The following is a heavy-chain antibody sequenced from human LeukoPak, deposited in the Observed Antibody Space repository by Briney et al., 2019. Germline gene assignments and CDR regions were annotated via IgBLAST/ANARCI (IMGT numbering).Heavy chain of an antibody. CDR3: EKDLTEYSSSLGLEY. D-gene: IGHD6-6*01. CDR1: GFTFSSYA. V-gene: IGHV3-23*01. J-gene: IGHJ4*02. Sequence: GGSLRLSCAASGFTFSSYAMSWVRQAPGKGLEWVSAISGSGGRTYYADSVKGRFTISRHNYKNTLYLQMNSLRTKDTSVNYCEKDLTEYSSSLGLEYWGQGTRVTVSS. CDR2: ISGSGGRT.